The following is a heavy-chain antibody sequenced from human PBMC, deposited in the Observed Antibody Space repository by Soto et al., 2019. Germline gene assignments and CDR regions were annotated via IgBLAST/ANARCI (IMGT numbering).Heavy chain of an antibody. D-gene: IGHD3-22*01. J-gene: IGHJ3*02. CDR2: INPNSGGT. CDR3: ARGFQNYYDSSGSLEAFDI. Sequence: QVQLVQSGAEVKKPGASVKVSCKASGYTFTGYYMHWVRQAPGQGLDWMGWINPNSGGTNYAQKFQGWVTMTRDTSISTAYMELSRLRSDDTAVYYCARGFQNYYDSSGSLEAFDIWGQGTMVTVSS. CDR1: GYTFTGYY. V-gene: IGHV1-2*04.